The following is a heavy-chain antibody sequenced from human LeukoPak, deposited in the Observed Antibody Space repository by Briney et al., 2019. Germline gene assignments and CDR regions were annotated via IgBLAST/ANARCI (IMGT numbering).Heavy chain of an antibody. CDR2: ISGNGGAT. J-gene: IGHJ6*02. CDR3: AKAPGIAAAGRMDV. CDR1: GFTLSTNA. V-gene: IGHV3-23*01. D-gene: IGHD6-13*01. Sequence: GGSLRLSCLTSGFTLSTNAMSWVRQAPGKGLEWVSTISGNGGATYYADSVKGRFTISRDNSKNTLYLQMNSLRAEDTAVYYCAKAPGIAAAGRMDVWGQGTTVTVSS.